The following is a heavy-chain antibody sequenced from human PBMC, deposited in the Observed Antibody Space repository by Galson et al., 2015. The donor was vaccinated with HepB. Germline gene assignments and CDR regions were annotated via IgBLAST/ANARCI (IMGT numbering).Heavy chain of an antibody. Sequence: CAISGDSVSSDDAAWSWIRQSPSRGLEWLGRTYYRSKWYNEYAVSVKGRITVNPDTSKNQFSLQLNSVTPEDTAVYFCVRGNYNFDYWGQGTLVTVSS. J-gene: IGHJ4*02. CDR1: GDSVSSDDAA. CDR3: VRGNYNFDY. V-gene: IGHV6-1*01. D-gene: IGHD1-7*01. CDR2: TYYRSKWYN.